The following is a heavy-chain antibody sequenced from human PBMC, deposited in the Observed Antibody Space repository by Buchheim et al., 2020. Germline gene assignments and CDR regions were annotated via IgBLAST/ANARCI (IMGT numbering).Heavy chain of an antibody. D-gene: IGHD3-3*01. CDR2: THYTRTT. Sequence: QLQLQESGPGLVKPSETLSLTCTVSGDSIGSSSNFWGWIRQALGKGLEWIVSTHYTRTTYYNPSLKSRVTISVDTSKNQFSLTLNSVTAADTAIYYCARRALWSGDGYNWFDSWGQGIL. V-gene: IGHV4-39*07. CDR3: ARRALWSGDGYNWFDS. J-gene: IGHJ5*01. CDR1: GDSIGSSSNF.